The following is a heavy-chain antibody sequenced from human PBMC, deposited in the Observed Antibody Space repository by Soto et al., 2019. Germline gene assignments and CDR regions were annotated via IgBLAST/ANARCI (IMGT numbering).Heavy chain of an antibody. Sequence: PGGSLRLSCAASGFVFSSYAMSWVRQAPGKGLEWVSAISGSGTTAYYADTVKGRFIFSRDNPKNTLYLQMNSLRAEDTAVYYCASGTNGAFFVYWG. V-gene: IGHV3-23*01. CDR3: ASGTNGAFFVY. CDR2: ISGSGTTA. D-gene: IGHD2-8*01. CDR1: GFVFSSYA. J-gene: IGHJ4*01.